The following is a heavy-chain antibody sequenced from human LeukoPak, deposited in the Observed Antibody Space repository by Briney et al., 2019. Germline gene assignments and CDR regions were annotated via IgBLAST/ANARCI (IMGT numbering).Heavy chain of an antibody. CDR1: GFTVSSDS. D-gene: IGHD5-12*01. CDR2: IYSGGST. CDR3: ASIPGGYSY. J-gene: IGHJ4*02. Sequence: GGSLRLSCAASGFTVSSDSMSWVRQAPGKGLEWVSFIYSGGSTHYSDSVKGRFTISRDNSKNTLYLQMNSLRAEDTAVYYCASIPGGYSYWGQGTLVTVSS. V-gene: IGHV3-53*01.